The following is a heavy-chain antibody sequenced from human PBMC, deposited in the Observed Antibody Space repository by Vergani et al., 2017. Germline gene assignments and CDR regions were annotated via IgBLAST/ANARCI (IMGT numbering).Heavy chain of an antibody. CDR1: GGSITSGSFY. CDR2: IHSSGTT. Sequence: QVQLHESGPGLVKPSQTLSLTCTVSGGSITSGSFYWSWIRQPAGKGLEWIGRIHSSGTTNYNPSLKSRVTLSVDTSRDHFSLKLRSVSAADTAVYFCARRAERWETLLRDDFDVWGQGTFVTVSP. D-gene: IGHD1-26*01. J-gene: IGHJ3*01. CDR3: ARRAERWETLLRDDFDV. V-gene: IGHV4-61*02.